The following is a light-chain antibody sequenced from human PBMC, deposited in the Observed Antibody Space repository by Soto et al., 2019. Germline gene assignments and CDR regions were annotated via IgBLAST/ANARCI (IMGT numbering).Light chain of an antibody. V-gene: IGLV2-14*01. J-gene: IGLJ1*01. CDR3: SSYTSSSTLHYV. CDR1: SSDVGAYHY. CDR2: EVS. Sequence: QSVLTQPASVSGSPGQSITISCTGTSSDVGAYHYVSWYQQYPGKAPKLMIYEVSNRPSGVSNRLSGSKSDNTASLTISGLQAEDEADYYCSSYTSSSTLHYVFGNGTKVTVL.